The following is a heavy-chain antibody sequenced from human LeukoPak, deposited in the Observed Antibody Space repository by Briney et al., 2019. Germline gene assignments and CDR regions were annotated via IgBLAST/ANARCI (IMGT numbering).Heavy chain of an antibody. V-gene: IGHV3-21*01. Sequence: GGSLRLSCAASGFTFSSYSMNWVRQAPGKGLEWVSSISSSSSYIYYADSVKGRFTISRDNAKNSLYLQMNSLRAEDTAVYYCARDRKYSSSRKHYYYYYMDVWGKGTTVTVSS. CDR3: ARDRKYSSSRKHYYYYYMDV. CDR1: GFTFSSYS. J-gene: IGHJ6*03. CDR2: ISSSSSYI. D-gene: IGHD6-6*01.